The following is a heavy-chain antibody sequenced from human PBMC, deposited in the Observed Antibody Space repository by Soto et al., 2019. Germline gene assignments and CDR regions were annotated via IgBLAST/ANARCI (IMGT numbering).Heavy chain of an antibody. CDR1: GFTLANAW. D-gene: IGHD2-8*01. Sequence: EVQLVESGGDLVKPGGSLTISCAASGFTLANAWMSWVRQAPGKGLEWVGRISTESAGDIRDYAAPVKGRFTVSRDDSKNTLYLQMDSLKTEDTGVYYCTARMAGGQGTRVTVSS. CDR3: TARMA. V-gene: IGHV3-15*01. CDR2: ISTESAGDIR. J-gene: IGHJ4*02.